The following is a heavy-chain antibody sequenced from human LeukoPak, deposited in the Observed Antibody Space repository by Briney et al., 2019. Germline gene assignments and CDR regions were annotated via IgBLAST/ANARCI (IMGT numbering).Heavy chain of an antibody. D-gene: IGHD3-10*01. Sequence: PGGSLRLSGAASGFTVSSNYMSWVRQAPGKGLEWVSLIYSGGSTYYADSVKGRFTISRDNSKNTLYLQMNSLRAEDTAVFYCARGVLRGVIPIGAFDIWGQGTMVTVSS. J-gene: IGHJ3*02. CDR3: ARGVLRGVIPIGAFDI. CDR2: IYSGGST. V-gene: IGHV3-53*01. CDR1: GFTVSSNY.